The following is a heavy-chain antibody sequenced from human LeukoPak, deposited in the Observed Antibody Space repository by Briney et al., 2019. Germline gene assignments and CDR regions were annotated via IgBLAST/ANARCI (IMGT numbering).Heavy chain of an antibody. V-gene: IGHV3-21*01. CDR2: ISSSSSYI. D-gene: IGHD2-15*01. CDR3: ARARTPIVVVVATDY. Sequence: KTGGSLRLSCAASGFTFSSYSMNWVRQAPGKGLEWVSSISSSSSYIYYADSVKGRFTISRDNAKNSLYLQMNSLRAEDTAVYYCARARTPIVVVVATDYWGQGTLVTVSS. CDR1: GFTFSSYS. J-gene: IGHJ4*02.